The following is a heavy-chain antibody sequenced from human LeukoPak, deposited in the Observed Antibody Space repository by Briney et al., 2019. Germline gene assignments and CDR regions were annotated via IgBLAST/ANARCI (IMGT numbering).Heavy chain of an antibody. CDR1: GISLSNYA. J-gene: IGHJ4*02. CDR3: AKRGVVIRGLLVIGYHQEAYHYDF. CDR2: ISERGGST. Sequence: GGSLRLSCVVSGISLSNYAMTWVRQAPGKGLEWVSYISERGGSTTYADSVKGRFTISRDTSLNTLYLQMNNLRAEDTAVYFCAKRGVVIRGLLVIGYHQEAYHYDFWGQGVLVTVSS. V-gene: IGHV3-23*01. D-gene: IGHD3-10*01.